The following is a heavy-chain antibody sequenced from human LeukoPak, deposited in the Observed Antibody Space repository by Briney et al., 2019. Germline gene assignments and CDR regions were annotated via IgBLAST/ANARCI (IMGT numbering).Heavy chain of an antibody. CDR2: ISAYNGNT. V-gene: IGHV1-18*01. CDR1: GYTFTSYG. Sequence: ASVKVSCKASGYTFTSYGISWVRQAPGQGLEWMGWISAYNGNTNYAQKLQGRVTMTTDTSTSTAYMELRSLRSDDTAVYYCARKTSIAAAGTDAFDIWGQGTMVTVSS. D-gene: IGHD6-13*01. J-gene: IGHJ3*02. CDR3: ARKTSIAAAGTDAFDI.